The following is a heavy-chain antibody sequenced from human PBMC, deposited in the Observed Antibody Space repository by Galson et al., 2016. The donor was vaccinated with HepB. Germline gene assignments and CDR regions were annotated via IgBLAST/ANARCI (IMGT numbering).Heavy chain of an antibody. CDR2: ISAYNGNT. CDR1: GYTFTTYG. CDR3: ARDPRKIRYQLLEIYYYYYAMGV. V-gene: IGHV1-18*01. D-gene: IGHD2-2*01. J-gene: IGHJ6*02. Sequence: SVKVSCKASGYTFTTYGIRWVRQAPGQGLEWMGWISAYNGNTNYAQKLQGRVTMTTDTSTSTAYMELRSLRSDDTAVYYCARDPRKIRYQLLEIYYYYYAMGVWGQGTTVTVSS.